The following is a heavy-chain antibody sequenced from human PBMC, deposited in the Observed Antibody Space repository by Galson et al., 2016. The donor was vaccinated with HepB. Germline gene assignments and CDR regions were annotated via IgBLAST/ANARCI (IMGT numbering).Heavy chain of an antibody. J-gene: IGHJ3*02. CDR1: GFSLTNTRVG. CDR2: IYWDADK. D-gene: IGHD6-6*01. CDR3: AYRRTSVAALDAFEN. Sequence: PALVKPTQTLTLTCTLSGFSLTNTRVGVAWIRQPPGKAPEWLALIYWDADKRYNPSLKSRLTITRDTSKNQVVLTMANMEPVDTATYFCAYRRTSVAALDAFENWGQGTMVTVSS. V-gene: IGHV2-5*02.